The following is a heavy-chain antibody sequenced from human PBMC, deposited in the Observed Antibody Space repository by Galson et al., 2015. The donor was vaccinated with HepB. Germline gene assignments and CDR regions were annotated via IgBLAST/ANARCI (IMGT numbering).Heavy chain of an antibody. CDR1: GYTFTSYA. J-gene: IGHJ5*02. V-gene: IGHV1-3*01. Sequence: SVKVSCKASGYTFTSYAMHWVRQAPGQRLEWMGWINAGNGNTKYSQKFQGRVTITRDTSASTAYMELSSLRSEDTAVYYCASSLYSYGSGSYRWFDPWGQGTLVTVSS. D-gene: IGHD3-10*01. CDR3: ASSLYSYGSGSYRWFDP. CDR2: INAGNGNT.